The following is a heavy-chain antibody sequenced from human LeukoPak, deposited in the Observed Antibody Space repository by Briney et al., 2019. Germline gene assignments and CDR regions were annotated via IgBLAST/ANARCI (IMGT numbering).Heavy chain of an antibody. V-gene: IGHV3-21*01. Sequence: GGSLRLSCAASGFTLSAHGMNWVRQAPGKGLEWVSSISSSSSYIYYADSVKGRFTISRDNAKNSLYLQMNSLRAEDTAVYYCAREDRVQLWLRSYYYYYMDVWGKGTTVTVSS. D-gene: IGHD5-18*01. J-gene: IGHJ6*03. CDR2: ISSSSSYI. CDR3: AREDRVQLWLRSYYYYYMDV. CDR1: GFTLSAHG.